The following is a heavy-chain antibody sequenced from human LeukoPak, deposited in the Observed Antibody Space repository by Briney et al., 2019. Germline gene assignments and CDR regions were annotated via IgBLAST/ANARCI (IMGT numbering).Heavy chain of an antibody. CDR3: ARQKYYNFWNALNWSDP. J-gene: IGHJ5*02. Sequence: SETLSLTCTVSGDSISSNNYYWAWIRQSPEKGLEWIGSIYYRGSTYYNPPLNSRVIMSVDTSENHFSLRLTSVTAPDTAIYYCARQKYYNFWNALNWSDPWGQGTLVTVPS. V-gene: IGHV4-39*01. CDR2: IYYRGST. D-gene: IGHD3-3*01. CDR1: GDSISSNNYY.